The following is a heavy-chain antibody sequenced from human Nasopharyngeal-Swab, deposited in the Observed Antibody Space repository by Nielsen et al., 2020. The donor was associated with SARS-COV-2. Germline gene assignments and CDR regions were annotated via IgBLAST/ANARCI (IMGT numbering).Heavy chain of an antibody. CDR3: AKIPYDSSGFPQDYFDY. D-gene: IGHD3-22*01. Sequence: GSLRLSCAASGFTFSSYAMSWVRQAPGKGLEWVSAISGSGGSTYYADSVKGRFTISRDNSKNTLYLQMNSLRAEDTAVYYCAKIPYDSSGFPQDYFDYWGQGTLVTVSS. V-gene: IGHV3-23*01. CDR2: ISGSGGST. J-gene: IGHJ4*02. CDR1: GFTFSSYA.